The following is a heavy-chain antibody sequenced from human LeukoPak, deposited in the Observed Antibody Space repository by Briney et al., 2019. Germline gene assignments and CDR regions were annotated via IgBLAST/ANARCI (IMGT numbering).Heavy chain of an antibody. J-gene: IGHJ4*02. Sequence: GGSLRLSCAASGFTVSSNFMSWVRQAPGKGLEWVSASTYYADSVQGRFSISRDNSKNTLFLQMNGLRAEDTAVYYCANDLGWIQLNLGRGQGTLVTVSS. CDR3: ANDLGWIQLNLG. D-gene: IGHD5-18*01. V-gene: IGHV3-53*01. CDR2: ST. CDR1: GFTVSSNF.